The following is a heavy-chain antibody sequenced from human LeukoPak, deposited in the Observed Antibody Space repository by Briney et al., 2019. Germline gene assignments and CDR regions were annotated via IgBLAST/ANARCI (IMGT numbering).Heavy chain of an antibody. CDR1: GFTFSSFW. Sequence: GGSLRLSCAASGFTFSSFWMSWVRQAPGKGLEWVANIKQDGTEKYYVDSVKGRFTISRDNTKNSLYLQMNSLSAEDTAVYYCARGSATADWGQGTLVTVSS. CDR2: IKQDGTEK. V-gene: IGHV3-7*04. J-gene: IGHJ4*02. CDR3: ARGSATAD.